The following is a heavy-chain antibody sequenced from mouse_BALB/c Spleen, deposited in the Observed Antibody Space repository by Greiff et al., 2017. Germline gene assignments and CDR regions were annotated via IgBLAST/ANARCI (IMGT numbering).Heavy chain of an antibody. V-gene: IGHV5-6-4*01. J-gene: IGHJ2*01. Sequence: EVHLVESGGGLVKPGGSLKLSCAASGFTFSSYTMSWVRQTPEKRLEWVATISSGGSYTYYPDSVKGRFTISRDNAKNTLYLQMSSLKSEDTAMYYCTRVYGNYLYYFDYWGQGTTLTVSS. D-gene: IGHD2-1*01. CDR3: TRVYGNYLYYFDY. CDR1: GFTFSSYT. CDR2: ISSGGSYT.